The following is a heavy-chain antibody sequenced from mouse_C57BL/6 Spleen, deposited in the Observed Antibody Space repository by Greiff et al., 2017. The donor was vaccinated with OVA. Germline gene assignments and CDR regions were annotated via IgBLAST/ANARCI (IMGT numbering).Heavy chain of an antibody. V-gene: IGHV3-6*01. CDR3: ARGTSPPDY. CDR2: ISYDGSN. Sequence: EESGPGLVKPSQSLSLTCSVTGYSITSGYYWNWIRQFPGNKLEWMGYISYDGSNNYNPSLKNRISITRDTSKNQFFLKLNSVTTEDTATYYCARGTSPPDYWGQGTTLTVSS. J-gene: IGHJ2*01. CDR1: GYSITSGYY.